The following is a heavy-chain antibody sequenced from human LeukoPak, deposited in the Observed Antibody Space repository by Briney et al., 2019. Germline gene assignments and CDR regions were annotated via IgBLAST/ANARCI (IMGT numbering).Heavy chain of an antibody. CDR1: GGSFSGYY. CDR2: IYYSGST. J-gene: IGHJ4*02. D-gene: IGHD4-23*01. CDR3: ARYGGNFDY. Sequence: PSETLSLTCAVYGGSFSGYYWSWIRQPPGKGLEWIGYIYYSGSTNYNPSLKSRVTISVDTSKNQFSLKLSSVTAADTAVYYCARYGGNFDYWGQGTLVTVSS. V-gene: IGHV4-59*01.